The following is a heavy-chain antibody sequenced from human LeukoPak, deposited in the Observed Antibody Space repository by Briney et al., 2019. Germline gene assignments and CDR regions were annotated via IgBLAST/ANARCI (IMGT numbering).Heavy chain of an antibody. D-gene: IGHD3-3*01. J-gene: IGHJ4*02. Sequence: GASVKVSCKASGYTFTSYYMHWVRQAPGQGLEWMGIINPSGGSTSYAQKFQGGVTMTRDTSTSTVYMELSSLRSEDTAVYYCARERSDYTIFGVVATYSDYWGQGTLVTVSS. CDR2: INPSGGST. CDR3: ARERSDYTIFGVVATYSDY. CDR1: GYTFTSYY. V-gene: IGHV1-46*01.